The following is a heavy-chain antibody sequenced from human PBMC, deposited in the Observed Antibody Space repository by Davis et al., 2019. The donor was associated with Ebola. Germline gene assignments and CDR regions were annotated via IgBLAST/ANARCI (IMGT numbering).Heavy chain of an antibody. J-gene: IGHJ5*02. Sequence: SETLSLTCAVSGGSISSSNWWSWVRQPPGKGLEWIGEIYHSGSTNYNPSLKSRVTISVDKSKNQFSLKLSSVTAADTAVYYCARGSITIFGVVISSQRFDPWGQGTLVTVSS. CDR1: GGSISSSNW. V-gene: IGHV4-4*02. D-gene: IGHD3-3*01. CDR2: IYHSGST. CDR3: ARGSITIFGVVISSQRFDP.